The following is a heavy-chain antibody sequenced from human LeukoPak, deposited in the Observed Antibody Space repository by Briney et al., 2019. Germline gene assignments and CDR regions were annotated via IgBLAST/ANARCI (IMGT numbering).Heavy chain of an antibody. CDR1: GYTFTGYY. V-gene: IGHV1-2*02. CDR3: ARDPVNYDFWSGYYFDY. D-gene: IGHD3-3*01. Sequence: APVKVSCKASGYTFTGYYMHWVRQAPGQGLEWMGWINPNSGGTNYAQKFQGRVTMTRDTSISTAYMELSRLRSDDTAVYYCARDPVNYDFWSGYYFDYWGQGTLVTVSS. CDR2: INPNSGGT. J-gene: IGHJ4*02.